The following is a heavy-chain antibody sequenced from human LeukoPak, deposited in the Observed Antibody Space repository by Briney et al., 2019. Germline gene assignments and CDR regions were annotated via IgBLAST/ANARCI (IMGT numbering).Heavy chain of an antibody. D-gene: IGHD2-2*01. CDR1: GFTFSDYY. CDR2: IKQDGSEK. V-gene: IGHV3-7*01. J-gene: IGHJ4*02. Sequence: SGGSLRLSCAASGFTFSDYYISWVRQAPGKGLEWVANIKQDGSEKYYVDSVKGRFTISRDNAKNSLYLQMNSLRAEDTAVYYCARAPPPPAAFKYYFDYWGQGTLVTVSS. CDR3: ARAPPPPAAFKYYFDY.